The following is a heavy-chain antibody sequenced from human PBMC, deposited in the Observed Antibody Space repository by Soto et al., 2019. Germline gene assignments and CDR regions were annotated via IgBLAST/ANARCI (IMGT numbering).Heavy chain of an antibody. Sequence: LSLTCTVSGGSISSYYWSWIRQPAGKGLEWIGRIYSSGSTNYNPSLKSRVTMSVDTSKNQFSLKVSSVTAADTAVYYCARDSPVPVVGTYYYYGIDVWGHGTTVTVSS. V-gene: IGHV4-4*07. CDR2: IYSSGST. CDR1: GGSISSYY. D-gene: IGHD1-1*01. CDR3: ARDSPVPVVGTYYYYGIDV. J-gene: IGHJ6*02.